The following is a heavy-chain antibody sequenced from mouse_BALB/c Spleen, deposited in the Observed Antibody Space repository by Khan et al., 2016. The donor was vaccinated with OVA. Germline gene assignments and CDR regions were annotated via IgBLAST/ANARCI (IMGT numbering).Heavy chain of an antibody. CDR1: GYSFTGYF. J-gene: IGHJ2*01. CDR3: ARKNGSDFDY. V-gene: IGHV1-20*02. D-gene: IGHD1-1*01. CDR2: INPHIGET. Sequence: EVQLQESGPELVKPGASVKISCKASGYSFTGYFMNWVMQSHGKSLEWIGRINPHIGETFYNQKFKGKATLTVDESSTTAHMELRSLASEVSAVYYCARKNGSDFDYWGQGTTLTVSS.